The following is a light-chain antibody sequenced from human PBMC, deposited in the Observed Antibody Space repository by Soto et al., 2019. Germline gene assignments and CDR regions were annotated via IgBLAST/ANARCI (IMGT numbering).Light chain of an antibody. Sequence: EIVLTQSPGTLSLSPGERATLSCRASQSVTSNYLAWYQQKPGQAPRLLIFGASISATGLPDRFSGSGSGTDFTFTISSLQPEDIATYYCQQYDYLPLTFGGGTKVDIK. CDR3: QQYDYLPLT. J-gene: IGKJ4*01. V-gene: IGKV3-20*01. CDR1: QSVTSNY. CDR2: GAS.